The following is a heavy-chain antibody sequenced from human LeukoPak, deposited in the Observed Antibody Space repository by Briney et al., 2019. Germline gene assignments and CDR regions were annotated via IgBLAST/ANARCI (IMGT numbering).Heavy chain of an antibody. CDR2: IYTSGST. D-gene: IGHD3-9*01. CDR1: GGSISSYY. CDR3: ARVLRYSNWFDP. Sequence: PSETLSLTRTASGGSISSYYWSWIRQPAGKGLEWIGRIYTSGSTNYNPSLKSRVTMSVDTSKNQFSLKLSSVTAADTAVYYCARVLRYSNWFDPWGQGTLVTVSS. J-gene: IGHJ5*02. V-gene: IGHV4-4*07.